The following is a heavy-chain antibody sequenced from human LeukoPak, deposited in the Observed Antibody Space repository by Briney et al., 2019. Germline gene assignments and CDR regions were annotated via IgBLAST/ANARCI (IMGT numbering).Heavy chain of an antibody. CDR2: IKEDGTET. CDR1: GFMFSSNW. J-gene: IGHJ4*02. Sequence: GGSLRLSCAASGFMFSSNWMSWVRLAPGKGLEWVANIKEDGTETYYVDSVKGRFTISRDNAKNSLYLQMNSLRVEDTAVYYCAKEGRSLQTYWVQGTLVTVSS. V-gene: IGHV3-7*03. D-gene: IGHD5-24*01. CDR3: AKEGRSLQTY.